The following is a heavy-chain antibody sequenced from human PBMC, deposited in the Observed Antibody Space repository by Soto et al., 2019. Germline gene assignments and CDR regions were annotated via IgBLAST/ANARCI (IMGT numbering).Heavy chain of an antibody. CDR1: GYTFTSYG. D-gene: IGHD2-15*01. J-gene: IGHJ6*02. Sequence: QVKLVQSGDEVKKPGASVTVSCKASGYTFTSYGISWVRQAPGHGLAWMGWISAYNGNTNYAQKLQGRVTMTTDTSTRKAYMELRSMRSDDTAVYYCARVRGRYCSGGSCYSATYYYYGMDVWGQGTTVTVSS. CDR2: ISAYNGNT. V-gene: IGHV1-18*04. CDR3: ARVRGRYCSGGSCYSATYYYYGMDV.